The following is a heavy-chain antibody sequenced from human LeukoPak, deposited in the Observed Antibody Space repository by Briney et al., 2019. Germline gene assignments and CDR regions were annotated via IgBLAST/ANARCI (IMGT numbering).Heavy chain of an antibody. Sequence: SETLSLTCTVSGGSISSYYWNWIRQPPGKGLEWIGYIYYSGSTNYNPSLKSRVTISVDTSKNQFSLKLSAVTAADTAVYYCARGGADFYYMDVWDIGTTVTVSS. CDR3: ARGGADFYYMDV. D-gene: IGHD1-26*01. V-gene: IGHV4-59*01. J-gene: IGHJ6*03. CDR2: IYYSGST. CDR1: GGSISSYY.